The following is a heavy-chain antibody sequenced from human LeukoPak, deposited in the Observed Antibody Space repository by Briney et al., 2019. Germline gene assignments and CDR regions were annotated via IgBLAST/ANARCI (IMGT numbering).Heavy chain of an antibody. D-gene: IGHD3-10*01. J-gene: IGHJ6*03. Sequence: PGGSLRLSCAASGFTFSSYSMNWVRQAPGKGLEWVSSISSSSSYIYYADSVKGRFTISRDNAKNSLYLQMNSLRAEDTAVYYCARDQDGFGEFHYYYYTDVWGKGTTVTVSS. CDR3: ARDQDGFGEFHYYYYTDV. V-gene: IGHV3-21*01. CDR1: GFTFSSYS. CDR2: ISSSSSYI.